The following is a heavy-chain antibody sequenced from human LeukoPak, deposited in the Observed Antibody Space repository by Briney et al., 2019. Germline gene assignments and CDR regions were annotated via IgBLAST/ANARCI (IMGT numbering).Heavy chain of an antibody. J-gene: IGHJ4*02. Sequence: GGSLRLSCAASGFTFSSYSMNWVRQAPGKGLEWVSSISSSSSYIYYADSVKGRFTISRDNAKNSLYLQMNSLRAEDTAVYYCARVAAAGMSTDYWGQGTLVTVSS. CDR3: ARVAAAGMSTDY. CDR1: GFTFSSYS. V-gene: IGHV3-21*01. D-gene: IGHD6-13*01. CDR2: ISSSSSYI.